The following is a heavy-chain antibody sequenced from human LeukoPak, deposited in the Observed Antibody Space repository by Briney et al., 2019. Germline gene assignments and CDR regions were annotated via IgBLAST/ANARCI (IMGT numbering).Heavy chain of an antibody. V-gene: IGHV3-21*01. CDR2: ISSSSSYI. D-gene: IGHD6-6*01. CDR1: GFTFSSYS. Sequence: GGSLRLSCAASGFTFSSYSMNWVRQAPGKGLEWVSSISSSSSYIYYADSEKGRFTISRDNAKNSLYLQMNSLRAEDTAVYYCARDAPYSSSPFDYWGQGTLVTVSS. J-gene: IGHJ4*02. CDR3: ARDAPYSSSPFDY.